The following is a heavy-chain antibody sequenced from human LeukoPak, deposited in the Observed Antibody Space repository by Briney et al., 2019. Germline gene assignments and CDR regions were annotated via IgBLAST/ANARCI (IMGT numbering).Heavy chain of an antibody. J-gene: IGHJ4*02. Sequence: SETLSLTCAVYGGSFSGYYWSWIRQPPGKGLEWIGEINHSGSTNYNPSLKSRVTISVDTSKNQFSLKLSSVTAADTAAYYCASRYCSSTSCYGDYWGQGTLVTVSS. CDR2: INHSGST. CDR3: ASRYCSSTSCYGDY. D-gene: IGHD2-2*01. CDR1: GGSFSGYY. V-gene: IGHV4-34*01.